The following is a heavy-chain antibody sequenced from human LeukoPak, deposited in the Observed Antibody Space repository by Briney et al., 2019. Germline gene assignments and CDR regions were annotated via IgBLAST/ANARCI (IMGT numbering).Heavy chain of an antibody. J-gene: IGHJ4*02. D-gene: IGHD4-11*01. CDR3: ARGGGTTVTTFFFDFDY. Sequence: GASVKVSCKASGYTFTSYDINWVRQATGQGLEWMGWVNPNSGNTGYAQKFQGRVTMTRNTSISTAYMELSSLRSEDTAVYYCARGGGTTVTTFFFDFDYWGQGTLVTVSS. V-gene: IGHV1-8*01. CDR1: GYTFTSYD. CDR2: VNPNSGNT.